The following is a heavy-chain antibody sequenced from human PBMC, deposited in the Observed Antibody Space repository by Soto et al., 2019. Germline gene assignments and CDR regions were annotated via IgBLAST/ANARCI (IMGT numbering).Heavy chain of an antibody. Sequence: EVLLLESGEGLVNPGGSLTLSGAASGVGVSSYSMDWFRRAPGKGLEWVSSITPNRRLSFYAESVRGRFTIYRDYAKNSLHLQMNGLRVEDSGLYYGARHETWLTGDGFDFWGQGTFVTVSS. CDR2: ITPNRRLS. V-gene: IGHV3-21*01. CDR1: GVGVSSYS. D-gene: IGHD3-16*01. CDR3: ARHETWLTGDGFDF. J-gene: IGHJ3*01.